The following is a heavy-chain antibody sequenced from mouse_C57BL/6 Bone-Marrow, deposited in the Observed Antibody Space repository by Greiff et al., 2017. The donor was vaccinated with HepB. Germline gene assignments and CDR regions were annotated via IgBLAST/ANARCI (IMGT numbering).Heavy chain of an antibody. J-gene: IGHJ3*01. D-gene: IGHD1-1*01. CDR3: ARDRDYYGSSIPIA. CDR2: IWSGGST. CDR1: GFSLTSYG. Sequence: QVQLQQSGPGLVQPSQSLSITCTVSGFSLTSYGVHWVRQSPGKGLEWLGVIWSGGSTDNNAAFISRLSISKDNSKSQVFFKMNSLQADDTAIYYCARDRDYYGSSIPIAWGQGTLVTVSA. V-gene: IGHV2-2*01.